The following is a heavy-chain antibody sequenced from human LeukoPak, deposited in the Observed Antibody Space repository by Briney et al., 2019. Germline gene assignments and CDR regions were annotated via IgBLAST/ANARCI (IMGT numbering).Heavy chain of an antibody. CDR1: GGSFSGYY. CDR3: ARPRYDGSSWYGRGYRWFDP. CDR2: INHSGST. V-gene: IGHV4-34*01. D-gene: IGHD6-13*01. Sequence: PSETLSLTCAVYGGSFSGYYWSWIRQPPGKGLEWIGEINHSGSTNYNPSLKSRVTISVDTSKNQFSLKLSSVTAADTAVYYCARPRYDGSSWYGRGYRWFDPWGQGTLVTVSS. J-gene: IGHJ5*02.